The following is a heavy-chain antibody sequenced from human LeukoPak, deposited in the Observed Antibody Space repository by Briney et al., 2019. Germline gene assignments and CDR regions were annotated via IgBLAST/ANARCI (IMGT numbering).Heavy chain of an antibody. CDR3: ARPGYSGYEGVVDY. V-gene: IGHV4-39*01. CDR1: GGSISSSSYY. D-gene: IGHD5-12*01. J-gene: IGHJ4*02. CDR2: IYYSGST. Sequence: SETLSLTCTVSGGSISSSSYYWGWIRQPPGKGLEWIGSIYYSGSTYYNPSLKSRVTISVDTSKNQFSLKLSSVTAADTAVYYCARPGYSGYEGVVDYWGPGNLGSVSS.